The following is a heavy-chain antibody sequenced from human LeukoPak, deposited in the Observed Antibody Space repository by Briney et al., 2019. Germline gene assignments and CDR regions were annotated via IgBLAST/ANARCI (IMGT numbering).Heavy chain of an antibody. CDR2: IYYSGST. Sequence: PSETLSLTCTVSGGSISSSYYWGWIRQPPGKGLEWIGSIYYSGSTYYNPSLKSRVTISVDTSKNQFSLKLSSVTAADTAVYYCARDLIAARLFDYWGQGTLVTVSS. V-gene: IGHV4-39*07. CDR3: ARDLIAARLFDY. J-gene: IGHJ4*02. CDR1: GGSISSSYY. D-gene: IGHD6-6*01.